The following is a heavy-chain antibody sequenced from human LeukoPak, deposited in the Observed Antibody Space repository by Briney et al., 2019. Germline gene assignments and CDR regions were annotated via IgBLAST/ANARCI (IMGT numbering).Heavy chain of an antibody. CDR1: GGSISSYY. J-gene: IGHJ4*02. Sequence: SETLSLTCTVSGGSISSYYWTWIRRPAGKGLEWIGRIYPSGSTNYNPSLKSRVTMSVDTSKNQFSLKLSSVTAADTAVYYCARENSGSYREFDCWGQGTLVTVSS. CDR2: IYPSGST. CDR3: ARENSGSYREFDC. V-gene: IGHV4-4*07. D-gene: IGHD1-26*01.